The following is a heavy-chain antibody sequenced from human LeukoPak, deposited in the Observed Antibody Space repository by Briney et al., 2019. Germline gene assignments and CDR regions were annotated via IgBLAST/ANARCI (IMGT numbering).Heavy chain of an antibody. J-gene: IGHJ3*01. D-gene: IGHD5-24*01. CDR1: GASVSTTAYF. CDR2: IYASVNT. Sequence: SETLSLTCSVSGASVSTTAYFWNWIRQPAWEGLEWIVRIYASVNTHYNPSLKSRVTMSLDTSKNQFSLTMNSVTAADSAVYFCASYREAYDLYPHGLDVWGRGTVVTVSS. CDR3: ASYREAYDLYPHGLDV. V-gene: IGHV4-61*02.